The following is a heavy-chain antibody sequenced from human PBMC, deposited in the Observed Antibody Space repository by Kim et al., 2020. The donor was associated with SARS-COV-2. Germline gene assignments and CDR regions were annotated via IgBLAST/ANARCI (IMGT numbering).Heavy chain of an antibody. CDR2: IYYSGST. CDR3: WEYGSGIWVPHFDY. V-gene: IGHV4-39*01. CDR1: GGSISSSSYY. D-gene: IGHD3-10*01. Sequence: SETLSLTCTVPGGSISSSSYYWGWIRQPPGKGLEWIGSIYYSGSTYYNPSLKSRVTISVDTSKNQFSLKLGSVTAADTAVYYCWEYGSGIWVPHFDYWGQGTLVTVSS. J-gene: IGHJ4*02.